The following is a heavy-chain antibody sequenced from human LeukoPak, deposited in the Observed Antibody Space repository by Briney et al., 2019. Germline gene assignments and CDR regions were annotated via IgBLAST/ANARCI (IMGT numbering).Heavy chain of an antibody. CDR3: AKDYPTSPRIRFLEWRVYYFDY. Sequence: GGSLRLSCAASGFTFGGSGMHWVRQAPGKGLEWVSAISGSGGSTYYADSVKGRFTISRDNSKNTLYLQMNSLRAEDTAVYYCAKDYPTSPRIRFLEWRVYYFDYWGQGTLVTVSS. D-gene: IGHD3-3*01. V-gene: IGHV3-23*01. J-gene: IGHJ4*02. CDR2: ISGSGGST. CDR1: GFTFGGSG.